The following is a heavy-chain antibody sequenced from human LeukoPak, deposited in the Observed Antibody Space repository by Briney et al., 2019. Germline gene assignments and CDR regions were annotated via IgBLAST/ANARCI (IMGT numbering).Heavy chain of an antibody. CDR3: ARRRPGFFAFDI. CDR2: VSGDEGTT. J-gene: IGHJ3*02. Sequence: GGSLRLSCAASGFTFSNYWMHWVRQGPGEGLMWVSRVSGDEGTTNYADSVKGRFTVSRDNAKNTLYLQMNSLRAEDTAVYYCARRRPGFFAFDIWGQGTTVTVSS. CDR1: GFTFSNYW. V-gene: IGHV3-74*01.